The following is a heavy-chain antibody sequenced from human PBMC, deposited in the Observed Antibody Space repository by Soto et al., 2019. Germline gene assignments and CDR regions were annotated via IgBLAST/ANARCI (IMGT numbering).Heavy chain of an antibody. J-gene: IGHJ4*02. V-gene: IGHV6-1*01. D-gene: IGHD3-22*01. CDR1: GDSVSSNSAA. CDR3: AREYSRGNPLDYFDY. Sequence: SQTLSLTCAISGDSVSSNSAAWNWIRQSPSRGLEWLGRTYYRSKWYNDYAVSVRSRISINPDTSKSQFSLHLTSVTAEDTAVYYCAREYSRGNPLDYFDYWGQGTLVTVSS. CDR2: TYYRSKWYN.